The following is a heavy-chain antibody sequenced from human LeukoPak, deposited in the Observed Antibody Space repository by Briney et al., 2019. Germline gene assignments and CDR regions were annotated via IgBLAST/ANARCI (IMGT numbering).Heavy chain of an antibody. CDR2: IKKDGSEK. J-gene: IGHJ4*02. Sequence: GGSLRLSCAASGFTFSTYSMNWVRQAPGKGLEWVANIKKDGSEKYYVDAVKGRFTISRDNAKTSLYLQMNSLRAEDTAVYYCARDLSGIAGYTYGRGIDYWGQGTLVTVSS. CDR1: GFTFSTYS. V-gene: IGHV3-7*01. CDR3: ARDLSGIAGYTYGRGIDY. D-gene: IGHD5-18*01.